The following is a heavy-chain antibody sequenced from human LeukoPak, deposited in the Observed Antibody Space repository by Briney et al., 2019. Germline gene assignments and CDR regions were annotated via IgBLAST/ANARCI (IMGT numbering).Heavy chain of an antibody. D-gene: IGHD2-8*01. CDR1: GYTFTSYG. V-gene: IGHV1-18*01. J-gene: IGHJ3*01. Sequence: GASVKVSCKASGYTFTSYGISWVRQAPGQGLEWMGWISAYSGNTNYAQRFQGRVIMTTDTSTSTAYMDLRSLRSDDTAVYYCARVRTKDAFDVWGQGTMVTVSS. CDR2: ISAYSGNT. CDR3: ARVRTKDAFDV.